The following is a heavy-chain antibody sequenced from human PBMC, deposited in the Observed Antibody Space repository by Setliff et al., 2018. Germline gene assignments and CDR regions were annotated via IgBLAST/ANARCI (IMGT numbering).Heavy chain of an antibody. CDR2: MNPNSGNT. D-gene: IGHD3-10*01. CDR1: GYTFTSYD. V-gene: IGHV1-8*01. CDR3: ARRFSSGNYNNLGY. Sequence: VASVKVSCKASGYTFTSYDINWVRQAPGQGLEWMGWMNPNSGNTGFAQNFQGRVTMTRNTSISTAYMELSALRSDDTAVYYCARRFSSGNYNNLGYWGQGALVTVS. J-gene: IGHJ4*02.